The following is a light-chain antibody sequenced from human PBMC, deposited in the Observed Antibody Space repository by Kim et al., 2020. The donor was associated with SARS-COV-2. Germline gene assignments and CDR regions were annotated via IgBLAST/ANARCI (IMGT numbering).Light chain of an antibody. CDR3: QQYGRSSA. V-gene: IGKV3-20*01. J-gene: IGKJ1*01. CDR2: GAS. CDR1: QSVSSSY. Sequence: LSPGERATLACRASQSVSSSYLAWYQQKPGQAPRLLIYGASSRATGIPDRFSGSGSGTDFTLTISRLEPEDFAVYYCQQYGRSSAFGQGTKVDIK.